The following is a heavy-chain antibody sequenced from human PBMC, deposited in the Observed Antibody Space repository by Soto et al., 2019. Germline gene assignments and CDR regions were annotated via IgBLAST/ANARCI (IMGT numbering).Heavy chain of an antibody. CDR1: GLTFSNYA. D-gene: IGHD1-7*01. Sequence: GGSLRLSCATSGLTFSNYAMSWVRQAPGGGLEWVSSMSGSSSTTYYADSVRGRFTISRDRSKNTLYLQMSSLRAEDTALYYCAKKQERELQRGIDFWGQGTLVTVSS. CDR2: MSGSSSTT. V-gene: IGHV3-23*01. J-gene: IGHJ4*02. CDR3: AKKQERELQRGIDF.